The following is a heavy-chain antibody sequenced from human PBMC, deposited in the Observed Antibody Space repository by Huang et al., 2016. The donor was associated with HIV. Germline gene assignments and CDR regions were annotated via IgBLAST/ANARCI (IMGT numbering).Heavy chain of an antibody. CDR2: ILYSGST. D-gene: IGHD2-15*01. V-gene: IGHV4-39*07. J-gene: IGHJ4*02. CDR1: GASISSDRHY. Sequence: LVKPSETLSLTCTVSGASISSDRHYWGWIRQPPGKGLEWIGSILYSGSTNYNPSLESRVTISVDTSKNQFSRRLTSVIAADTAVYYCVRGKCSGGSCYVFDYWGQGTLVPVSS. CDR3: VRGKCSGGSCYVFDY.